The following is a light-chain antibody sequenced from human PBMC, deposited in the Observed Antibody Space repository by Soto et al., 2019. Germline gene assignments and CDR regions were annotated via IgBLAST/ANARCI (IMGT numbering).Light chain of an antibody. CDR2: GAS. CDR1: QSVSNN. J-gene: IGKJ2*01. CDR3: QHYNKWPPMYT. V-gene: IGKV3-15*01. Sequence: EVVMTQSPATLSVSPGERATLSCRASQSVSNNLAWYQQKGGQPPRLLIYGASTRATDIPARFSGRGSGTEFTLTISSLQSEDFAVYYCQHYNKWPPMYTFGQGTKLEIK.